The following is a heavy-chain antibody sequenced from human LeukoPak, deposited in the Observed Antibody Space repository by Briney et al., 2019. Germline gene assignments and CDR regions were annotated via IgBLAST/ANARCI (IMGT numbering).Heavy chain of an antibody. CDR1: GFTFSSYA. J-gene: IGHJ4*02. Sequence: PGGSLRLSCAASGFTFSSYAMSWVRQAPGKWLEWVSAISGSGGRTYYADSVKGRFTISRDNSKNTLYLQMNSLRAEDTAVYYCAKVPYYDILTGYYDYWGQGTLVTVSS. CDR2: ISGSGGRT. CDR3: AKVPYYDILTGYYDY. D-gene: IGHD3-9*01. V-gene: IGHV3-23*01.